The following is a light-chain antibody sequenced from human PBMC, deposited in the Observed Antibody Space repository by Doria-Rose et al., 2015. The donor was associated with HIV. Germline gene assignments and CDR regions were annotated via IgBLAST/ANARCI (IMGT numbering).Light chain of an antibody. J-gene: IGKJ1*01. CDR1: QSFSSTY. Sequence: EIVLTQSPGTLSLSTGERATLSCRASQSFSSTYLAWYQQKPGQAPSLLIYDGSTRDTGIPDRFSASGSGTDFTLTINRLEPEDFALYYCHQYGTSWTFGQGTKVEI. V-gene: IGKV3-20*01. CDR2: DGS. CDR3: HQYGTSWT.